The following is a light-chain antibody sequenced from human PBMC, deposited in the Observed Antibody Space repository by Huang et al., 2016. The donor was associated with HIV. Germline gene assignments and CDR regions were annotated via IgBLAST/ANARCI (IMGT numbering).Light chain of an antibody. J-gene: IGKJ5*01. Sequence: DIVMTQSPDSLAVSLGERATINCKSSQSVLYNSNNKTYLAWYQQKPGQPPKLLIYWASTRASGVPDRFSGSGSGTDFTLTISSLQAEDVAVYYCQQYYSSLITFGQGTRLEIK. CDR3: QQYYSSLIT. V-gene: IGKV4-1*01. CDR1: QSVLYNSNNKTY. CDR2: WAS.